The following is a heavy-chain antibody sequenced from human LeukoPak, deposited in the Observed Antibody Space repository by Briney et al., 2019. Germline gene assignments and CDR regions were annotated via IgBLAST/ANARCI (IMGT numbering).Heavy chain of an antibody. V-gene: IGHV1-2*02. CDR3: ARDRPTTRLSARWAFDI. J-gene: IGHJ3*02. D-gene: IGHD6-6*01. Sequence: GASVKVSCKASGYTFTGYYMHWVRQAPGQGLEWMGWINPNSGGTNYAQKLQGRVTMTTDTSTSTAYMELRSLRSDDTAVYYCARDRPTTRLSARWAFDIWGQGTMVTVSS. CDR2: INPNSGGT. CDR1: GYTFTGYY.